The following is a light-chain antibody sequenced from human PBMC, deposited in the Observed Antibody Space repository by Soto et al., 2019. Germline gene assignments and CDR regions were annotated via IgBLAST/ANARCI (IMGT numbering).Light chain of an antibody. V-gene: IGLV3-21*02. CDR2: DDS. CDR1: DIGTKS. J-gene: IGLJ2*01. Sequence: SYELTQPPSVSVTPGQTARIPCGGNDIGTKSVHWYQQKPDQSPVLVVYDDSDRPSGIPERFSGSNSGNAATLTISRVEAGDEADYYCHLWDNTSDQPVFGGGTKPTVL. CDR3: HLWDNTSDQPV.